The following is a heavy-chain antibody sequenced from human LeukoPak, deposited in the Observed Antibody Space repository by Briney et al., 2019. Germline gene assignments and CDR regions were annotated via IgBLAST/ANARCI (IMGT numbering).Heavy chain of an antibody. CDR1: GYTFTGYY. Sequence: GASVKVSCKASGYTFTGYYMHWVRQAPGQGLEWMGWINPNSGGTNYAQKFQGRVTMTRDTSIRTAYMELSRLRSDDTAVYYCAREAASYSSGWLDYWGQGTLVTVSS. CDR3: AREAASYSSGWLDY. CDR2: INPNSGGT. V-gene: IGHV1-2*02. J-gene: IGHJ4*02. D-gene: IGHD6-19*01.